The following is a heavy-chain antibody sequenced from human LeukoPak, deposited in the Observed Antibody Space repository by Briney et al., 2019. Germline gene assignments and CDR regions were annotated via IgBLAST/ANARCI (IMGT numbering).Heavy chain of an antibody. J-gene: IGHJ3*02. CDR3: ARGPAGDGAFDI. CDR1: GGSFSGYY. D-gene: IGHD6-19*01. V-gene: IGHV4-34*01. Sequence: SETLSLTCAVYGGSFSGYYWSWIRQPPGKGLEWIGEINHSGSTNYNPSLKSRVTISVDTSKNQFSLKLSSVTAADTAVYYCARGPAGDGAFDIWGQGTIVTVSS. CDR2: INHSGST.